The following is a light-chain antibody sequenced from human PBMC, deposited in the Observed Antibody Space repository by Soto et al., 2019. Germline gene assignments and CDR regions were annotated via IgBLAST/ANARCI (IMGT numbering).Light chain of an antibody. CDR3: SSYTTSSNYV. J-gene: IGLJ1*01. CDR1: SSDVGSYNF. V-gene: IGLV2-14*01. Sequence: QSVLTQPASASGSPGQSITISCTGTSSDVGSYNFVSWYQQLPGKAPKLMIYEVSNRPSGVSNRFSGSKSGNTASLTISGLQAEDEADYYCSSYTTSSNYVFGTGTKVTVL. CDR2: EVS.